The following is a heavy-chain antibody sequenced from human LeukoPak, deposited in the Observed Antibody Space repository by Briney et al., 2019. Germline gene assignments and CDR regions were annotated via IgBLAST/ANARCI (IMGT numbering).Heavy chain of an antibody. CDR3: AKDSGFGLNGFDP. Sequence: SQTLSLTCAISGDSVSSNSAAWNWIRQSPSRGLEWLGRTYYRSKWCDDYAVSVKSRITINPDTSKNQFSLQLNSVTPDDTAVYYCAKDSGFGLNGFDPWGQGTLVTVSS. D-gene: IGHD3-16*01. CDR2: TYYRSKWCD. J-gene: IGHJ5*02. V-gene: IGHV6-1*01. CDR1: GDSVSSNSAA.